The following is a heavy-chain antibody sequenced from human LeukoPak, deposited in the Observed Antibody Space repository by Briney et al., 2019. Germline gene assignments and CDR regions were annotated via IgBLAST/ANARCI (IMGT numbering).Heavy chain of an antibody. Sequence: VNPSETLSLTCTVSGGSISSYYWSWIRQPAGRGLEWVGRNYNSEITNYNPSLRSRVTMSLDTSKNRFSLRLRSVTAADTAVYYCARALVNYYDVLTGYYKHPIDAFDLWGQGTLVTVSS. CDR3: ARALVNYYDVLTGYYKHPIDAFDL. J-gene: IGHJ3*01. CDR2: NYNSEIT. D-gene: IGHD3-9*01. V-gene: IGHV4-4*07. CDR1: GGSISSYY.